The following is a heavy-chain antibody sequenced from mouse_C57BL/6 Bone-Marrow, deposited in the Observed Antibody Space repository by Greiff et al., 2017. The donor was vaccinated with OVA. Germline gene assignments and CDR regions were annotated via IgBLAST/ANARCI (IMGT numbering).Heavy chain of an antibody. CDR2: INPGSGGT. D-gene: IGHD2-2*01. J-gene: IGHJ3*01. CDR3: ASSDYGYAWFAY. CDR1: GYAFTNYL. V-gene: IGHV1-54*01. Sequence: QVQLQQSGAELVRPGTSVKVSCKASGYAFTNYLIEWVKQRPGQGLEWIGVINPGSGGTTYNEKFKGKATLTADKSSSTAYMQLSSLTSEDSAVYFCASSDYGYAWFAYWGQGTLVTVSA.